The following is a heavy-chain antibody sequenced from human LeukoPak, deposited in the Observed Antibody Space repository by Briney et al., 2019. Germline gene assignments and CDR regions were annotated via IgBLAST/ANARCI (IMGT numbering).Heavy chain of an antibody. V-gene: IGHV3-30*04. D-gene: IGHD3-10*01. CDR1: GFTFSSYA. CDR2: ISYDGSNK. CDR3: AREFLNYYGSTRNTYFDY. J-gene: IGHJ4*02. Sequence: PGGSLRLSCAASGFTFSSYAMLWVRQAPGKGLEWVAVISYDGSNKYYADSVKGRFTISRDNSKNTLYLQMNSLRAEDTAVYYCAREFLNYYGSTRNTYFDYWGQGTLVTVSS.